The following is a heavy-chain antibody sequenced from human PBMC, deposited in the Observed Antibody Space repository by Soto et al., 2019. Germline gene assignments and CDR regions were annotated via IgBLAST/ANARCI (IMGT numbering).Heavy chain of an antibody. CDR3: AKGCDTECYRIED. CDR2: INARADST. CDR1: GFTFSNYA. V-gene: IGHV3-23*01. J-gene: IGHJ4*02. Sequence: EVQLLESGGGLVQPGGSLRLSCAASGFTFSNYAMSWVRQAPGKGLEWVSCINARADSTKYADSVKGRFTISRDNSKNTLYLQMNSLRVEDTAMYYCAKGCDTECYRIEDWGQGTLVTVSS. D-gene: IGHD2-21*01.